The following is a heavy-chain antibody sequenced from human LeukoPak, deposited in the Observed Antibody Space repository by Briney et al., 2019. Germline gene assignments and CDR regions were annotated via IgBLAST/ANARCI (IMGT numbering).Heavy chain of an antibody. CDR1: GGTFSSYA. D-gene: IGHD1-14*01. V-gene: IGHV1-69*06. CDR3: ARGNRENYYYYYMDV. Sequence: ASVKVSCKASGGTFSSYAISWVRQAPGQGLEWMGGIIPIFGTANYAQKFQGRVTITADKSTSTAYMELSSLRSEDTAVYYCARGNRENYYYYYMDVWGKGTTVTVSS. J-gene: IGHJ6*03. CDR2: IIPIFGTA.